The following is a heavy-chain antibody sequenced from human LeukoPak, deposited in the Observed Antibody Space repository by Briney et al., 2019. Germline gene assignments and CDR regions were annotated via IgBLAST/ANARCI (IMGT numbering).Heavy chain of an antibody. V-gene: IGHV3-15*01. CDR1: GFTFSNAW. J-gene: IGHJ4*02. CDR2: IKSKTDGGTT. D-gene: IGHD1-26*01. Sequence: GGSLRLSCAASGFTFSNAWMSWVRQAPGKGLEWVGRIKSKTDGGTTEYAAPVKGRFTISRDDSKNTLYLQMNSVKAEDTAVYYCATVPIEWAELGFDYWGQGTLLTVSS. CDR3: ATVPIEWAELGFDY.